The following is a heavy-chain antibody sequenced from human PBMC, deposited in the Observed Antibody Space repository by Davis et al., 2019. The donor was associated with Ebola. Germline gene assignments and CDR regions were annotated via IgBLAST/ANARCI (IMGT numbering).Heavy chain of an antibody. CDR2: IYYSVST. CDR1: GGPISSYY. V-gene: IGHV4-59*08. Sequence: MPSETLSLTCTVSGGPISSYYWSWIRQPPGKGLEWIGYIYYSVSTNYNPSLKSRVTISVDTSKNQFSLKLSSVTAADTAVYYSARHDHYGNYGLDYWGQGTLVTVSS. J-gene: IGHJ4*02. D-gene: IGHD4-11*01. CDR3: ARHDHYGNYGLDY.